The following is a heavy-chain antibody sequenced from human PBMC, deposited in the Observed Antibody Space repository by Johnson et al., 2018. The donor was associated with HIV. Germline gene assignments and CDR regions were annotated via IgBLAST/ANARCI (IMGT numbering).Heavy chain of an antibody. CDR1: GFSFSSKW. Sequence: VQLLESGGGLVQPGGSLRLSCAASGFSFSSKWMNWVRQAPGKGLEWVANIKEDGSQRYYVDSVRGRFTISRDNAKNSLYLQMNSLRAEDSAVYYCARTRMGVFDIWGQGTMVTISS. D-gene: IGHD2-8*01. CDR3: ARTRMGVFDI. CDR2: IKEDGSQR. J-gene: IGHJ3*02. V-gene: IGHV3-7*04.